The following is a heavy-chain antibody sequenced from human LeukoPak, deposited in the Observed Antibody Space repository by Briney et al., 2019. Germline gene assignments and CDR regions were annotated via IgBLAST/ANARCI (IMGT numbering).Heavy chain of an antibody. CDR1: GFTFSSYG. Sequence: PGGSLRLSCAASGFTFSSYGMHWVRQAPGKGLEWVAVILSDGSKEFYTDSVKGRFTISRDNAKNTLYLQMNSLRAEDTAVYYCARGNYYGMDVWGQGTTVTVSS. CDR3: ARGNYYGMDV. J-gene: IGHJ6*02. V-gene: IGHV3-33*01. CDR2: ILSDGSKE.